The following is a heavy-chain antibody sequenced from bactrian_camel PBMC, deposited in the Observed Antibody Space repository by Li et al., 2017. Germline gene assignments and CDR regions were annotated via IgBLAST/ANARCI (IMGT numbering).Heavy chain of an antibody. V-gene: IGHV3S26*01. CDR3: AAAKPDVFKTIWPVVAGTAAHGAY. Sequence: QVQLVESGGGSVQVGGSLRLSCAASGSIGSSYVMAWFRQIPGLEPEGVAAIDADGTTRYVDSTKGRFKISNDRTKNILSLEMTGLRPEDTGLYLCAAAKPDVFKTIWPVVAGTAAHGAYWGRGTQVTVS. CDR1: GSIGSSYV. D-gene: IGHD6*01. J-gene: IGHJ4*01. CDR2: IDADGTT.